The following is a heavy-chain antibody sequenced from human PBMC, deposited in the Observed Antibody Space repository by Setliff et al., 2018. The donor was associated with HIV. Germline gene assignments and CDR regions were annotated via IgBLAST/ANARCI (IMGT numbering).Heavy chain of an antibody. V-gene: IGHV4-38-2*02. CDR1: GDFISSDYY. CDR2: VYNPERI. J-gene: IGHJ6*02. CDR3: ARPGSSSYYYAMDV. D-gene: IGHD3-10*01. Sequence: SETLSLTCTVSGDFISSDYYWSWIRQTPGKGLEWIGTVYNPERISYNPSLRSRVTISVDTSQNQFSLKLRSVTAADTGVYYCARPGSSSYYYAMDVWGLGTTVTVSS.